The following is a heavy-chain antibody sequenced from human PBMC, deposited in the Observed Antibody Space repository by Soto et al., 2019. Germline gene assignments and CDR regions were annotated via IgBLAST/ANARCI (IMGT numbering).Heavy chain of an antibody. J-gene: IGHJ5*02. CDR3: ARQLELPSNWFDP. D-gene: IGHD1-7*01. V-gene: IGHV4-39*01. CDR2: IYYSGST. Sequence: SETLSLTCTVSGGSISSSSYYWGWIRQPPGKGLEWIGSIYYSGSTYYNPSLKSRVTISVDTSKNQFSLKLSSVTAADTAVYYCARQLELPSNWFDPWGQGTLVTVSS. CDR1: GGSISSSSYY.